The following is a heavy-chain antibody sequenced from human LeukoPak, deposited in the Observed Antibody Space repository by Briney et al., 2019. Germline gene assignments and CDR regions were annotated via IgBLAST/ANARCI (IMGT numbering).Heavy chain of an antibody. Sequence: SETLSLTCTVSGGSISSYYWSWIRQPPGKGLEWIGYIYYSGSTNYNPSPKSRVTISVDTSKNQFSLKLSSVTAADTAVYYCARAGRGGHYYYYMDVWGKGTTVTVSS. CDR2: IYYSGST. CDR1: GGSISSYY. CDR3: ARAGRGGHYYYYMDV. V-gene: IGHV4-59*01. J-gene: IGHJ6*03. D-gene: IGHD3-16*01.